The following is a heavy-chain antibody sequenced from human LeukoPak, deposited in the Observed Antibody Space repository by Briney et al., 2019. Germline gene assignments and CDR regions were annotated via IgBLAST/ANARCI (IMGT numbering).Heavy chain of an antibody. CDR3: AKTRLYSSSSGGGSGGYYYMDV. V-gene: IGHV3-23*01. Sequence: PGGSLRLSCAASGFTFSNYGMSWVRQAPGEGLEWVSSISGSGDSTYYADSVKGRFTISRDSSKNTLYLQMNSRIARDTAVYNIAKTRLYSSSSGGGSGGYYYMDVWGKGTTVTVSS. CDR1: GFTFSNYG. CDR2: ISGSGDST. D-gene: IGHD6-6*01. J-gene: IGHJ6*03.